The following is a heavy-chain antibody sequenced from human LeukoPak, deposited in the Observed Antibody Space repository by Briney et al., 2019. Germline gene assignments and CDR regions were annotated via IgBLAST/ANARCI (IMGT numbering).Heavy chain of an antibody. V-gene: IGHV3-33*01. CDR1: GFTFDNHG. Sequence: GGSLRLSCAASGFTFDNHGMHWVRQAPGKGLEWVAVIWYDGSKKYYGDSVKGRFTISRDNSKNTLYLHMNSLRAEDTAVYYCARDIAGSYYNGVDYWGQGTLVTVSS. CDR3: ARDIAGSYYNGVDY. D-gene: IGHD3-10*01. J-gene: IGHJ4*02. CDR2: IWYDGSKK.